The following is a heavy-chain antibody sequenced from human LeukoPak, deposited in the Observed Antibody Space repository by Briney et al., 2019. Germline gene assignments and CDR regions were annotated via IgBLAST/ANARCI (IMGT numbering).Heavy chain of an antibody. D-gene: IGHD3-22*01. CDR1: GFRFSGYW. Sequence: GGSLRLSCVGSGFRFSGYWMSWVRQAPGKGLEWVANIKQDGSEKYYVDSVKGRFTISRDNAKNSLYLQMNSLRAEDTAVYYCARARTTSWLIDYYGMDVWGQGTTVTVSS. CDR2: IKQDGSEK. CDR3: ARARTTSWLIDYYGMDV. V-gene: IGHV3-7*01. J-gene: IGHJ6*02.